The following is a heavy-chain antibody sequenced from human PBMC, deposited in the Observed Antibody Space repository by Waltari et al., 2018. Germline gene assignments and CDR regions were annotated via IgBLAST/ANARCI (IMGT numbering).Heavy chain of an antibody. D-gene: IGHD5-18*01. Sequence: QVQLVQSGAEVKKPGSSVKVSCKASGGTFSSYAISWVRQAPGQGLEWMGRIIPILGIANYAQKFQGRVTITADKSTSTAYMELSSLRSEDTAVYYCAREGGALDTAMIYDYWGQGTLVTVSS. CDR2: IIPILGIA. CDR1: GGTFSSYA. CDR3: AREGGALDTAMIYDY. J-gene: IGHJ4*02. V-gene: IGHV1-69*04.